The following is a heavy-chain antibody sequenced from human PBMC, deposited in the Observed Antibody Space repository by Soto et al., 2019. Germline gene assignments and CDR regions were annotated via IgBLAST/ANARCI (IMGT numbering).Heavy chain of an antibody. CDR1: GGTFSSYA. V-gene: IGHV1-69*01. D-gene: IGHD2-2*02. CDR3: ASTNRQNIVVVPAAISPGMNYGMDV. Sequence: QVQLVQSGAEVKKPGSSVKVSCKASGGTFSSYAISWVRQAPGQGLEWMGGIIPIFGTANYAQKFQGRVTIPADESTSPAYMERSSLRSEDKAVYYCASTNRQNIVVVPAAISPGMNYGMDVWGQGTTVTVSS. J-gene: IGHJ6*02. CDR2: IIPIFGTA.